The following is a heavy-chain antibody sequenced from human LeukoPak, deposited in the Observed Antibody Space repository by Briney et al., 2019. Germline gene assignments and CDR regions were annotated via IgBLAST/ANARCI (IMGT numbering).Heavy chain of an antibody. Sequence: PGGSLRLSCAASGFTFSSYAMSWVRQAPGKGLEWVSAISGSGGSTYYADSVKGRFTISRDNSKNTLYLQMNSLRAEDTAVYYCAKTQVWWAGDPDGPDAFDIWGQGTMVTVSS. D-gene: IGHD2-8*02. J-gene: IGHJ3*02. CDR1: GFTFSSYA. CDR3: AKTQVWWAGDPDGPDAFDI. CDR2: ISGSGGST. V-gene: IGHV3-23*01.